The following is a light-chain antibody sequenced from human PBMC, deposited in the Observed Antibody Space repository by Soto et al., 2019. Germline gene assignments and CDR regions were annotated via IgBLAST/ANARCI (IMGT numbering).Light chain of an antibody. Sequence: EIVLTQSPGTLSLSPGERATLSCRASQSVSSSYLAWYQQKPGQAPRLLIYGASSRATGIPDRFSGSGSGTDFTLTISRLESEDFAFYYCQQRQSWPRTFGQGTKVDIK. J-gene: IGKJ1*01. CDR3: QQRQSWPRT. V-gene: IGKV3-20*01. CDR2: GAS. CDR1: QSVSSSY.